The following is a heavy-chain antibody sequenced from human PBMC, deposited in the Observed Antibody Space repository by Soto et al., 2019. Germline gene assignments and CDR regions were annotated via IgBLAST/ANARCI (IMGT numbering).Heavy chain of an antibody. CDR3: AKEKGDLFSEFDY. CDR2: ISSDGSDE. D-gene: IGHD3-10*01. J-gene: IGHJ4*02. CDR1: GFTFSDYG. Sequence: GGSLRLSCADSGFTFSDYGMHWVRQAPGKGLEWVAVISSDGSDEYYTDSVKGRFTISRDNSKNTLYLQMNSLRAEDTAVYYCAKEKGDLFSEFDYWGQGTLVTVSS. V-gene: IGHV3-30*18.